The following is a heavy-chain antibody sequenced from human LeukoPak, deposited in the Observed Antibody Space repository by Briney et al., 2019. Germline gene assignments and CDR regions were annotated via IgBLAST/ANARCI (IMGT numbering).Heavy chain of an antibody. CDR1: GYTFTSYG. V-gene: IGHV1-18*01. Sequence: VASVKVSCKASGYTFTSYGISWVRQAPGQGLEWMGWISAYNGNTNYAQKLQGRVTMTTDTSTSTAYMELRSLRSDDTAVYYCARDQGYYDSSGYLTYWFDPWGQRTLVTVSS. CDR2: ISAYNGNT. CDR3: ARDQGYYDSSGYLTYWFDP. D-gene: IGHD3-22*01. J-gene: IGHJ5*02.